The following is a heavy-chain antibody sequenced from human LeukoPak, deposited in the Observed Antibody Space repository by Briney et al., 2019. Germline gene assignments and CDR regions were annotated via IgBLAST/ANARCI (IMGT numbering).Heavy chain of an antibody. D-gene: IGHD2-2*02. Sequence: GGSLRLSCAASGFTFSSYYMFWVRQAPGKGLAWVSTIKGDETSTKYADSVKGRFTISRDNSKNTLYLQMNSLRAEDTAVYYCASGLYDAFDIWGQGTMVTVSS. CDR3: ASGLYDAFDI. CDR1: GFTFSSYY. J-gene: IGHJ3*02. V-gene: IGHV3-74*03. CDR2: IKGDETST.